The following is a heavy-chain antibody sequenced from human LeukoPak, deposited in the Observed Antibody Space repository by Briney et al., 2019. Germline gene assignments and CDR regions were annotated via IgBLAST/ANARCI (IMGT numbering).Heavy chain of an antibody. CDR3: ARASGATTGQDLRIPDGH. CDR2: ICSSSSTI. J-gene: IGHJ1*01. Sequence: GGSLRVHWATSGFNFNSYSMNWVRQAPGKGLEWVSYICSSSSTIYYADSVKGRFTISRDNAKNSLYLQMNSLRAEDTAVYYCARASGATTGQDLRIPDGHWGQGTLVTVSS. D-gene: IGHD1-26*01. V-gene: IGHV3-48*01. CDR1: GFNFNSYS.